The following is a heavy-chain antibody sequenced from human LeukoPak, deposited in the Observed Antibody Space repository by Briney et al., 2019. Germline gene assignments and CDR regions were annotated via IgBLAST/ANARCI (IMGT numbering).Heavy chain of an antibody. D-gene: IGHD6-13*01. J-gene: IGHJ4*02. V-gene: IGHV3-9*01. CDR1: GFTFDDYG. Sequence: GGALRLSCEASGFTFDDYGLHWVRQAPGKGLEWVSTISWNSASVGNVDSVKGRFTISRDNAKKTLYLQMNSLRPEDTALYYCAQDYGYSSSWDDYWGQGNLV. CDR3: AQDYGYSSSWDDY. CDR2: ISWNSASV.